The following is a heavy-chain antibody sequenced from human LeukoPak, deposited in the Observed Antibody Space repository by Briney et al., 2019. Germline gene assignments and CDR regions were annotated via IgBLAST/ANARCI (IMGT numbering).Heavy chain of an antibody. V-gene: IGHV4-34*01. CDR1: GGSFSGYY. CDR3: ARDSRSGWYGNYFDY. J-gene: IGHJ4*02. CDR2: INHSGST. D-gene: IGHD6-19*01. Sequence: SETLSLTCAVYGGSFSGYYWSWIRQPPGKGLEWIGEINHSGSTNYSPSLKSRVTISVDTSKNQFSLKLSSVTAADTAVYYCARDSRSGWYGNYFDYWGQGTLVTVSS.